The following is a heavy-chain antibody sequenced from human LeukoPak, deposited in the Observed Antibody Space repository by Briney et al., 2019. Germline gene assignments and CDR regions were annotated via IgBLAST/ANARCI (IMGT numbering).Heavy chain of an antibody. D-gene: IGHD6-6*01. CDR1: GYTFTGYY. Sequence: ASVKVSCKASGYTFTGYYMHWVRQAPGQGLEWMGRINPDSGVTNYAQRFQGRVTMPRDTSISTAYMELSRLRSDDTAVFYCARDHSSSSYYYYMDVWGKGTTVTVSS. CDR3: ARDHSSSSYYYYMDV. V-gene: IGHV1-2*06. CDR2: INPDSGVT. J-gene: IGHJ6*03.